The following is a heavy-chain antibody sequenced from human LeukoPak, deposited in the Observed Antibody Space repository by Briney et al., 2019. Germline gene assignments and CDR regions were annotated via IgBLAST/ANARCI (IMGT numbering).Heavy chain of an antibody. Sequence: GASVKDSCKVSGYTLTELSMHWVRQAPGKGLEWMGGFDPEDGETIYAQKFQGRVTMTEDTSTDTAYMELSSLRSEDTAVYYCATSSAYYYDSSGYFHWGQGTLVTVSS. CDR1: GYTLTELS. V-gene: IGHV1-24*01. CDR2: FDPEDGET. J-gene: IGHJ4*02. CDR3: ATSSAYYYDSSGYFH. D-gene: IGHD3-22*01.